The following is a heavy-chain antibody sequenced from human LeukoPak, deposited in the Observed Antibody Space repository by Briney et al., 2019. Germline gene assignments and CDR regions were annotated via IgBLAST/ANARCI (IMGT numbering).Heavy chain of an antibody. J-gene: IGHJ4*02. CDR2: IYYSGST. CDR1: GGSISSSNNY. V-gene: IGHV4-39*07. CDR3: ARVSGYDWESFYDY. Sequence: SETLSLTCTVSGGSISSSNNYWGWIRQPPGKGLEWIGSIYYSGSTYYNPSLKSRVTISVDTSKNQFSLKLRSVTAADTAVYYCARVSGYDWESFYDYWGQGTLVTVSS. D-gene: IGHD5-12*01.